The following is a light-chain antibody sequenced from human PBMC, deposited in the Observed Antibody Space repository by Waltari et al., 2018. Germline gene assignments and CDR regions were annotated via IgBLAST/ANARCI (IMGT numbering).Light chain of an antibody. CDR3: QQAFVEVS. J-gene: IGKJ4*01. Sequence: QITQSPSSVSASVGDRVTITCRASQSIVNWLAWYQQRPGKAPKLLIYGASNLQGGVPSRFSGSGSGTDFTLTINNLQPEDFATYYCQQAFVEVSFAGGTRVEIK. CDR1: QSIVNW. V-gene: IGKV1-12*01. CDR2: GAS.